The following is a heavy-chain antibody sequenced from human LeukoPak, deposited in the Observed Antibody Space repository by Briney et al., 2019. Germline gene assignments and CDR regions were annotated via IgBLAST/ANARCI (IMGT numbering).Heavy chain of an antibody. CDR2: IYSGGST. CDR1: GFTVSSNY. V-gene: IGHV3-53*01. CDR3: VKLSSGSGSKFGFDS. Sequence: GGSLRLSCAASGFTVSSNYMSWVRQAPGKGLEWVSVIYSGGSTYYADSVRGRFTISRDNSKSMLYLQMNSLRAEDTAVYYCVKLSSGSGSKFGFDSWGQGTLVTVSS. J-gene: IGHJ4*02. D-gene: IGHD6-19*01.